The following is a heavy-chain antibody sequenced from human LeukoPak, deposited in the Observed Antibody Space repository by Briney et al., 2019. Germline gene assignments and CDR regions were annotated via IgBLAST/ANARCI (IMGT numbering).Heavy chain of an antibody. CDR2: IYHSGST. J-gene: IGHJ3*02. V-gene: IGHV4-30-2*01. Sequence: SQTLSLTCAVSGGCISSGGYSWSWIRQPPGKGLEWIGYIYHSGSTYYNPSLKSRVTISVDRSKNQFSLKLSSVTAADTAVYYCARISGDGYNRAFDIWGQGTMVTVSS. CDR1: GGCISSGGYS. CDR3: ARISGDGYNRAFDI. D-gene: IGHD5-24*01.